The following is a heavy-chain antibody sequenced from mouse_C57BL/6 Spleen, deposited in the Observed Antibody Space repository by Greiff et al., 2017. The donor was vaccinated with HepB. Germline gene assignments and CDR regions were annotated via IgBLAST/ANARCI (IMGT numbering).Heavy chain of an antibody. Sequence: VQLQQSGAELVKPGASVKLSCKASGYTFTSYWMHWVKQRPGQGLEWIGMIHPNSGSTNYNEKFKSKATLTVDKSSSTAYMQLSSLTSEDSAVYYCARSPLGNEGWFAYWGQGTLGTVSA. CDR3: ARSPLGNEGWFAY. V-gene: IGHV1-64*01. J-gene: IGHJ3*01. D-gene: IGHD3-3*01. CDR1: GYTFTSYW. CDR2: IHPNSGST.